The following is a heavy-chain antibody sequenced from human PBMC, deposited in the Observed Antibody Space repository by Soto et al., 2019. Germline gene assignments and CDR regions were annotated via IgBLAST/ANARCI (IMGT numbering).Heavy chain of an antibody. CDR3: AIIGRYSSRWSPYDFDY. Sequence: QVQLVQSGAEVKKPGASVKVSCKASGYTFTSYDINWVRQATGQGLEWMGWMNPNSGNTGYAQKFPGRVTMTRNTSISTAYMELSSLRSEDTAVYYCAIIGRYSSRWSPYDFDYWGQGTLVTVSS. CDR2: MNPNSGNT. D-gene: IGHD6-13*01. CDR1: GYTFTSYD. V-gene: IGHV1-8*01. J-gene: IGHJ4*02.